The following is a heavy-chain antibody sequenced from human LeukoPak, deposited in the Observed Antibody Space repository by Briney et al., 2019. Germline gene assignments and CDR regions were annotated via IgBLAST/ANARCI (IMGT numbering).Heavy chain of an antibody. CDR2: INNSGST. J-gene: IGHJ4*02. Sequence: SETLSLTCAAYGETFNGYYWSWIRQPPGKGLEWIGEINNSGSTNYNPSLKSRVTISVDTSKNQFSLKLKSVTAADTAMYYCARRPAGTIDYWGQGTLVTVSS. CDR1: GETFNGYY. CDR3: ARRPAGTIDY. D-gene: IGHD6-19*01. V-gene: IGHV4-34*08.